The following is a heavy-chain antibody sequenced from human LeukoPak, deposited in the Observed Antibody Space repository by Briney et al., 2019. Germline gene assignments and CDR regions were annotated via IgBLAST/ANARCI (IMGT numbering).Heavy chain of an antibody. CDR1: GDSISSLY. D-gene: IGHD7-27*01. V-gene: IGHV4-59*01. Sequence: ETLSLTCTVSGDSISSLYWSWIRQPPGKGLECIGYIYYGGSTTKYNPSLKSRVTISIDTSKHQLSLKLNSVTAADTAVYYCARAPHWDRPFDYWGQGTLVTVSS. CDR2: IYYGGSTT. CDR3: ARAPHWDRPFDY. J-gene: IGHJ4*02.